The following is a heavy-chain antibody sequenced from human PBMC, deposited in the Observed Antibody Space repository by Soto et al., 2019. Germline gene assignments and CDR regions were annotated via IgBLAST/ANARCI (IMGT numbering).Heavy chain of an antibody. D-gene: IGHD2-2*01. CDR3: ARDASMGYCSSTSCLDSSDYYGMDV. Sequence: QVQLVQSGAEVKKPGSSVKVSCKASGGTFSSYAISWVRQAPGQGLEWMGGIIPIFATENYAQKFQGRVTMTADESTSTAYMELRSLRTEDTAVYYCARDASMGYCSSTSCLDSSDYYGMDVWGQGTTVTVSS. J-gene: IGHJ6*02. CDR2: IIPIFATE. V-gene: IGHV1-69*01. CDR1: GGTFSSYA.